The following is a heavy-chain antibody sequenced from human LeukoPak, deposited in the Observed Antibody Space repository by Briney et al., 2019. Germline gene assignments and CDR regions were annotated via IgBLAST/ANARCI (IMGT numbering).Heavy chain of an antibody. V-gene: IGHV3-23*01. J-gene: IGHJ4*02. Sequence: GGSLRLSCAGSGFTFSSYVMSWVRQAPGKGLEWVSAISGSGGSTYYADSVKGRFTISRDNSKKTLYLQMNSLRAGDTAIYYCARAVYFDGWGQGTLVTVSS. CDR3: ARAVYFDG. CDR1: GFTFSSYV. CDR2: ISGSGGST.